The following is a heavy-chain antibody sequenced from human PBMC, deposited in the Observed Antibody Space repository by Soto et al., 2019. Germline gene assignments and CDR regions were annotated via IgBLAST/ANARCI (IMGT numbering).Heavy chain of an antibody. CDR3: ARVRYCSGGSCYPRFDP. V-gene: IGHV4-31*03. CDR1: GGSISSGGYY. CDR2: IYYGGST. J-gene: IGHJ5*02. D-gene: IGHD2-15*01. Sequence: QVQLQESGPGLVKPSQTLSLTCTVSGGSISSGGYYWSWIRQHPGKGLEWIGYIYYGGSTYYNPSHKSRVTISVDTSKNQFSLKLSSVTAADTAVYYCARVRYCSGGSCYPRFDPWGQGTLVTVSS.